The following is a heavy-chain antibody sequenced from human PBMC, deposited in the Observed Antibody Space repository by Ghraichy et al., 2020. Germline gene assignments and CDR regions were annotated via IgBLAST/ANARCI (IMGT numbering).Heavy chain of an antibody. J-gene: IGHJ5*02. Sequence: ASVKVSCKATGNTLTSFYIHWVRQAPGQGLEWMGTSNPRGGSTSYAQKYQGRVTLTRDTSTTTVYLELSNSRSDDTAVYYCASKETSARGGFDPWGPGTLVTVAS. CDR2: SNPRGGST. CDR1: GNTLTSFY. CDR3: ASKETSARGGFDP. D-gene: IGHD6-6*01. V-gene: IGHV1-46*01.